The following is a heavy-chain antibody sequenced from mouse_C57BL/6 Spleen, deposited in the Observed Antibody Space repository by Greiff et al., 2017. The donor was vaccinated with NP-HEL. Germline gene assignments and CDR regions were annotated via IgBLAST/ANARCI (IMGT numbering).Heavy chain of an antibody. CDR2: INPNNGGT. Sequence: EVKLMESGPELVKPGASVKIPCKASGYTFTDYNMDWVKQSHGKSLEWIGDINPNNGGTIYNQKFKGKATLTVDKSSSTAYMELRSLTSEDTAVYYCARRGPYYGSSYGYFDVWGTGTTVTVSS. J-gene: IGHJ1*03. D-gene: IGHD1-1*01. CDR1: GYTFTDYN. V-gene: IGHV1-18*01. CDR3: ARRGPYYGSSYGYFDV.